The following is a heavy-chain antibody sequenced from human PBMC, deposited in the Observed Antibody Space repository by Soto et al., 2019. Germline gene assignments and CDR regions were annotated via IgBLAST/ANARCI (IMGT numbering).Heavy chain of an antibody. CDR1: GGSMNNYY. D-gene: IGHD1-26*01. CDR3: ARGQIYTGAYYYYYMDV. J-gene: IGHJ6*03. CDR2: IYYSGST. V-gene: IGHV4-59*01. Sequence: QVQLQESGPGLVKPSETLSLTCSVSGGSMNNYYWSWIRQPPGKEMEWIGYIYYSGSTNYNPSFRSRVTITVDTYKDQFSLHLSSVTAADTAVYYCARGQIYTGAYYYYYMDVWGKGTTVTVSS.